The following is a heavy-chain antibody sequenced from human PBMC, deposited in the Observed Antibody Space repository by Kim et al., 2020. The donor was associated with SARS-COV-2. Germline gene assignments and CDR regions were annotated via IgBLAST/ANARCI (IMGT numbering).Heavy chain of an antibody. CDR3: ATLSGTSYYFDY. V-gene: IGHV4-4*02. CDR2: IYHSAST. Sequence: SETLSLTCAVSGGSISSSNWWSWVRQPPGKGLEWIGEIYHSASTNYNPSLKSRVTISVDKSKNQFSLKLSSVTAADTAVYYCATLSGTSYYFDYWGQGTLVTVSS. CDR1: GGSISSSNW. D-gene: IGHD3-10*01. J-gene: IGHJ4*02.